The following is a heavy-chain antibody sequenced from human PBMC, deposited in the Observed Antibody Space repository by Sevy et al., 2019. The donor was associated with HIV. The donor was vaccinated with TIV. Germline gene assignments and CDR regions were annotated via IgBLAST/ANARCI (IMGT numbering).Heavy chain of an antibody. D-gene: IGHD5-18*01. J-gene: IGHJ6*02. V-gene: IGHV3-48*01. CDR3: AREGGYTDKGMDV. Sequence: GSLRLSCTASGFTFSSYSVNWVRQAPGKELEWVSYISSSGIIYYADSVEGRFTISRDNAKNSLYLQMNSLSAEDTAVYHCAREGGYTDKGMDVWGQGTTVTVSS. CDR1: GFTFSSYS. CDR2: ISSSGII.